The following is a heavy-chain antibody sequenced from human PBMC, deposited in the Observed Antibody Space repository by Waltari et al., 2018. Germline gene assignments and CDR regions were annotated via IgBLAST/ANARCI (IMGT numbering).Heavy chain of an antibody. D-gene: IGHD6-19*01. CDR1: GFSFSNYG. Sequence: QVQLVESGGGVVQPGRSLRLSCAASGFSFSNYGMHWVRQAPGKGLEWVAVVCYDGSDKFYADSVKGRFTISRDNSKNALYLQMNSLRAEDTAVYYCARVKEVAGTPDYWGQGTLVTVSS. J-gene: IGHJ4*02. CDR3: ARVKEVAGTPDY. V-gene: IGHV3-30*03. CDR2: VCYDGSDK.